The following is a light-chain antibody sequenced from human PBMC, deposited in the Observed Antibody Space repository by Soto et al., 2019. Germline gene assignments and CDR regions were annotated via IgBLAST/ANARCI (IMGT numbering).Light chain of an antibody. CDR3: QQRYSTPPVT. Sequence: DIQMTQSPSSLSASVGDRVTITFRASQSISSYLNWYQQKPGQAPKLLIYAASSLQSGVPSRFTGSGSGTDFTLIISSLQPEDFATYSCQQRYSTPPVTFGGGTKVEIK. CDR1: QSISSY. J-gene: IGKJ4*02. CDR2: AAS. V-gene: IGKV1-39*01.